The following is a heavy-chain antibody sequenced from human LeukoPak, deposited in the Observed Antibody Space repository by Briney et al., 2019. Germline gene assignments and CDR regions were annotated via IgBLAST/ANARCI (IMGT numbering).Heavy chain of an antibody. CDR1: GFTFRTYN. CDR3: ARGNTEVDY. CDR2: ISTSSTYV. D-gene: IGHD4-11*01. J-gene: IGHJ4*02. V-gene: IGHV3-21*01. Sequence: GGSLRLSCAASGFTFRTYNMNWVRQAPGKGLEWVSSISTSSTYVYYADSVKGRFTISRDNAKNSLYLQMNSLGAEDTAVYYCARGNTEVDYWGQGTLVTVSS.